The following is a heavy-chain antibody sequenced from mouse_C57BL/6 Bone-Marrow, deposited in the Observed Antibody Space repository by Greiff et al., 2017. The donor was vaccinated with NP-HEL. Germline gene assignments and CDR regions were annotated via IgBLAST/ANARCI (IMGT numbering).Heavy chain of an antibody. V-gene: IGHV5-16*01. CDR1: GFTFSDYY. J-gene: IGHJ4*01. Sequence: EVMLVESEGGLVQPGSSMKLSCTASGFTFSDYYMAWVRQVPEKGLEWVANINYDGSSTYYLDSLKSRFIISRDNAKNILYLQMSSLKSEDTATYYCARDGGVWLAMDYWGQGTSVTVSS. CDR3: ARDGGVWLAMDY. D-gene: IGHD2-10*02. CDR2: INYDGSST.